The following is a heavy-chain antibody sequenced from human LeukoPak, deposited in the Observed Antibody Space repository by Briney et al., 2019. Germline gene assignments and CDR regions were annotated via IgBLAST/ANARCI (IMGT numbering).Heavy chain of an antibody. V-gene: IGHV3-30*18. D-gene: IGHD1-1*01. J-gene: IGHJ4*02. Sequence: PGGSLRPPCAASGFTSSSYGMNWARQAPGKGLEGVAVISYDVSNKYYADSVKGRVTISRDKSNNTVYPQMNSLRPEDTAVYYCAKSKGTTGTTGVDYWGQGALVTVSS. CDR1: GFTSSSYG. CDR2: ISYDVSNK. CDR3: AKSKGTTGTTGVDY.